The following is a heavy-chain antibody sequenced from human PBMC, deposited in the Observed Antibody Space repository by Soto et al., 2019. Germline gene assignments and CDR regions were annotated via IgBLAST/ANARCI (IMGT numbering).Heavy chain of an antibody. J-gene: IGHJ6*02. V-gene: IGHV5-51*01. CDR3: ARHESHIYSCYDMDD. CDR2: IYPGDFET. CDR1: GYSFTTYW. Sequence: GESLRISCKATGYSFTTYWVAWVRQMPGKGLEWMGIIYPGDFETRYSPSFQGQVTISADRSTSTAYLQCNSLKASDTAMYYCARHESHIYSCYDMDDWGQGTTVTVSS. D-gene: IGHD2-21*01.